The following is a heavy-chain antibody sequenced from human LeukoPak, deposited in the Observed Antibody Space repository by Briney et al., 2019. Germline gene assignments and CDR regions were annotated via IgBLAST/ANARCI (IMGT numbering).Heavy chain of an antibody. CDR2: IYYSGST. V-gene: IGHV4-59*11. Sequence: PSETLSLTCTVSGGSISSHYWSWIRQPPGKGLEWIGYIYYSGSTNYNPSLKSRVTISVDTFKNQFSLKLSSVTAADTAVYYCAREDYYYYYMDVWGKGTTVTVSS. J-gene: IGHJ6*03. CDR3: AREDYYYYYMDV. CDR1: GGSISSHY.